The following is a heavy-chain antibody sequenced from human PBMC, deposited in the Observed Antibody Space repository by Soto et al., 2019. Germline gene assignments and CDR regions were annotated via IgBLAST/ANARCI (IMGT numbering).Heavy chain of an antibody. CDR2: ISPTTSHI. D-gene: IGHD2-15*01. V-gene: IGHV3-21*01. CDR3: SGCSGGACDQNYGMDV. CDR1: GFTFSSCT. J-gene: IGHJ6*02. Sequence: EVHLVESGGGLVKPGGSLRLSCAVSGFTFSSCTMNWVRQAPGKGLEWVSSISPTTSHIYYEDSVKGRFTISRDNAKNSLFLQMNSLRAEDTAVYYCSGCSGGACDQNYGMDVWGQGTTVTVSS.